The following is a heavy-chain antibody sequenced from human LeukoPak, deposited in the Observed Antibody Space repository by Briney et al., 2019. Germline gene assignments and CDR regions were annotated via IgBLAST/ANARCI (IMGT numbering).Heavy chain of an antibody. V-gene: IGHV3-48*03. J-gene: IGHJ6*02. CDR3: ARDDYGDYAPYGMDV. CDR2: ISSSGSTI. Sequence: PGGSLRLSCAASGFTFSSYEMNWVRQAPGEGLEWVSYISSSGSTIYYADSVKGRFTISRDNAKNSLYLQMNSLRAEDTAVYYCARDDYGDYAPYGMDVWGQGTTVTVSS. CDR1: GFTFSSYE. D-gene: IGHD4-17*01.